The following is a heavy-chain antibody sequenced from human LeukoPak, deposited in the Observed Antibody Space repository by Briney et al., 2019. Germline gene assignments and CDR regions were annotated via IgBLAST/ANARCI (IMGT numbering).Heavy chain of an antibody. CDR1: GYTLAELS. V-gene: IGHV1-24*01. D-gene: IGHD1-26*01. Sequence: ASVKVSCKVSGYTLAELSMHWVRQAPGKGLGWMGGFDPEDGETIYAQKFQGRVTMTEDTSTDTDYMELSSLRSEDTAVYYCATRVGATDYFDYWGQGTLVTVSS. J-gene: IGHJ4*02. CDR2: FDPEDGET. CDR3: ATRVGATDYFDY.